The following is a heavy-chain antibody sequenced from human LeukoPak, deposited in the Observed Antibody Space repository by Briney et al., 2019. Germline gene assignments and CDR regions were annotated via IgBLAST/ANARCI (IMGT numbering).Heavy chain of an antibody. CDR1: GGTFSSYA. D-gene: IGHD6-6*01. Sequence: SVKVSCKASGGTFSSYAISWVRQAPGQGLEWMGGIIPIFGTANYAQKFQGRVTVTTDESTSTAYMELSSLRSEDTAVYYCASVLISDSRVYQYYYYMDVWGKGTTVTVSS. J-gene: IGHJ6*03. CDR2: IIPIFGTA. CDR3: ASVLISDSRVYQYYYYMDV. V-gene: IGHV1-69*05.